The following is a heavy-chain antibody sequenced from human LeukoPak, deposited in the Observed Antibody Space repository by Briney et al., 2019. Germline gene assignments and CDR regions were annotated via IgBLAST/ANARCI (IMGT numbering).Heavy chain of an antibody. V-gene: IGHV5-51*01. J-gene: IGHJ4*02. CDR2: IYPGDSDT. Sequence: GESLKISCKGSGYSFTNYWIAWVRQMPGKGLEWMGSIYPGDSDTRYSPSFQGQVTFSADNSISTAYLQWSSLKASDTAMYYCARVGDYEDYWGQGTLVTVSS. D-gene: IGHD4-17*01. CDR1: GYSFTNYW. CDR3: ARVGDYEDY.